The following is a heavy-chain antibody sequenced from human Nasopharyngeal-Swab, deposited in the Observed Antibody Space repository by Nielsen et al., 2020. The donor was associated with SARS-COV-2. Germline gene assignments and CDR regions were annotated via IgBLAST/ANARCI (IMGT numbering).Heavy chain of an antibody. J-gene: IGHJ4*02. CDR3: AKDTGYPDY. V-gene: IGHV3-23*01. Sequence: GESLKISCAASGFNFSSYAMSWVRQAPGKGLEWGSAISGSGGSTYDADSVKGRFTISRDNSKNTLYLQMNSLRAEDTAVYYCAKDTGYPDYWGQGTLVTVSS. CDR1: GFNFSSYA. CDR2: ISGSGGST. D-gene: IGHD1-1*01.